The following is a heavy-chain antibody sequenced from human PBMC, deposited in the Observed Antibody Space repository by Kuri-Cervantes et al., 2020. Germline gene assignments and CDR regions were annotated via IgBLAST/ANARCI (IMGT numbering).Heavy chain of an antibody. CDR3: AREGQQYSYGYNAFDI. Sequence: SETLSLTCTVSGGSINSGSSYWSWIRQPAGGGLEWIGRIYTSGSTNYNPSLKSRVTISIDTSKDQFSLKLRSVTAADTAVYYCAREGQQYSYGYNAFDIWGQGTMVTVSS. CDR1: GGSINSGSSY. V-gene: IGHV4-61*02. CDR2: IYTSGST. J-gene: IGHJ3*02. D-gene: IGHD5-18*01.